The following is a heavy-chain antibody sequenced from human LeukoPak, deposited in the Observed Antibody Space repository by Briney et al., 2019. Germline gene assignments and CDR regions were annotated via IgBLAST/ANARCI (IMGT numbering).Heavy chain of an antibody. CDR2: ISYDGSNK. J-gene: IGHJ6*02. CDR3: ARVFGVVIRAPDYYGMDV. Sequence: GGSLRLSCAASGFTVSSNYMSWVRQAPGKGLEWVAVISYDGSNKYYADSVKGRFTISRDNSKNTLYLQMNSLRAEDTAVYYCARVFGVVIRAPDYYGMDVWGQGTTVTVSS. CDR1: GFTVSSNY. D-gene: IGHD3-3*01. V-gene: IGHV3-30-3*01.